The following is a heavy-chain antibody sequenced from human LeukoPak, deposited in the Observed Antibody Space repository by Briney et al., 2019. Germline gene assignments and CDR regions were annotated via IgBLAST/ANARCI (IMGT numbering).Heavy chain of an antibody. J-gene: IGHJ5*02. V-gene: IGHV4-59*01. CDR3: ARAVRGVVTSNWFDP. Sequence: PSETLSLTCTVSGDSLNTYYWTWIRQTPGKGLEWIGFVAYSGSSNYNPSLKSRVSISIDTSKNQFSLALTSVTPADTAVYYCARAVRGVVTSNWFDPWGQGTLVTVSS. CDR2: VAYSGSS. D-gene: IGHD2-21*02. CDR1: GDSLNTYY.